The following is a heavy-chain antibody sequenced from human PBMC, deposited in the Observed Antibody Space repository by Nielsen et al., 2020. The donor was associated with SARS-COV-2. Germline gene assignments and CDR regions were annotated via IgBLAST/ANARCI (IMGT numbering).Heavy chain of an antibody. D-gene: IGHD2-2*02. V-gene: IGHV3-11*03. J-gene: IGHJ4*02. CDR1: GFTFSDYY. CDR3: ARYTRVLRY. CDR2: ISSSSSYT. Sequence: GESLKISCAASGFTFSDYYMSWIRQAPGKGLEWVSYISSSSSYTNYADSVKGRFTISRDNAKNSLFLQMNSLRAEDTAVYYCARYTRVLRYWGQGTLVTVSS.